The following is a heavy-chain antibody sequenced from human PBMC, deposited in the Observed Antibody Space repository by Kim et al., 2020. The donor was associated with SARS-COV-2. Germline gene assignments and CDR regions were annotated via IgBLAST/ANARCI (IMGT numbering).Heavy chain of an antibody. V-gene: IGHV4-30-2*05. D-gene: IGHD3-10*01. CDR3: ARADYGSYLWYCDL. J-gene: IGHJ2*01. Sequence: NPHLKSRVTISVDTAKNQFSLKLSSVTAADTAVYYGARADYGSYLWYCDLWGRGTLVTVSS.